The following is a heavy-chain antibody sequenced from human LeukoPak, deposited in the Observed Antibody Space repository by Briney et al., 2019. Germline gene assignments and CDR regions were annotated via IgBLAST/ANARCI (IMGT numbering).Heavy chain of an antibody. CDR1: GFTISDNG. Sequence: QPGGSLRLSCAASGFTISDNGMHWVRQAPGKGLEWVAVISYDGSNKYYADSVKGRFTISRDNSKNTLDLQMNSLRAEDTAVYYCARPFLPYGDYEYYFDYWGQGTLVTVSS. CDR3: ARPFLPYGDYEYYFDY. CDR2: ISYDGSNK. D-gene: IGHD4-17*01. J-gene: IGHJ4*02. V-gene: IGHV3-30*03.